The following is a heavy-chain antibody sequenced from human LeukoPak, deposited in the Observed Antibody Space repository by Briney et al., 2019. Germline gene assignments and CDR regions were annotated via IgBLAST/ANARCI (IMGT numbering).Heavy chain of an antibody. Sequence: GGSLRLSCAASGFTFSSYAMSWVRQAPGKGLEWVSAISGSGGSTYYADSVKGRFTISRDNSKNTLYLQMNSLRAEDTAVYYCAKKYCDILTGFGCFDYWGQGTLVTVSS. J-gene: IGHJ4*02. CDR2: ISGSGGST. CDR3: AKKYCDILTGFGCFDY. V-gene: IGHV3-23*01. D-gene: IGHD3-9*01. CDR1: GFTFSSYA.